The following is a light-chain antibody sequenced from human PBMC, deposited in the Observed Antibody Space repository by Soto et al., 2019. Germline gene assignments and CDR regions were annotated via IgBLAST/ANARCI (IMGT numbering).Light chain of an antibody. CDR2: HAS. CDR1: QDITHF. J-gene: IGKJ1*01. Sequence: DIHMSQSPSSLFASVGDRVTITCQASQDITHFLNWYQQKPGKAPKLLIYHASNLQTGVPSRFSGSGSGTEFTLTISSLQPEDFATYYCQQYNAHRRTFGQGTKVDFK. CDR3: QQYNAHRRT. V-gene: IGKV1-33*01.